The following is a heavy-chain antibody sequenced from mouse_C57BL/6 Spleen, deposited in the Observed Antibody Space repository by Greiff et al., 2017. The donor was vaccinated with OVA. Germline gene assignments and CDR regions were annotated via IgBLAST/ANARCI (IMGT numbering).Heavy chain of an antibody. CDR2: IYPGSGST. Sequence: QVQLQQPGAELVKPGASVKMSCKASGYTFTSYWITWVKQRPGQGLEWIGDIYPGSGSTTYNEKFKSKATLTVDTSSSTAYMQLSSLTSEDSAVYYCAKRGYDYATSYAMDYWGQGTSVTVSS. CDR3: AKRGYDYATSYAMDY. V-gene: IGHV1-55*01. D-gene: IGHD2-4*01. J-gene: IGHJ4*01. CDR1: GYTFTSYW.